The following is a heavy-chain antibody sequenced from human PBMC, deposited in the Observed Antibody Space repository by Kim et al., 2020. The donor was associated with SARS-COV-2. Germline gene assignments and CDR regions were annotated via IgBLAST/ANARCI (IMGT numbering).Heavy chain of an antibody. CDR3: ARGYGDYCY. V-gene: IGHV3-11*05. CDR1: GFMFNDFY. J-gene: IGHJ1*01. Sequence: GGSLRLSCTASGFMFNDFYMSWIRQAPGKGLEWVSYISAGETRNTNYEDSVKGRFTISRDTAKNSLYLQMNSLRADDTAVYYCARGYGDYCYWGQGTLVT. D-gene: IGHD4-17*01. CDR2: ISAGETRNT.